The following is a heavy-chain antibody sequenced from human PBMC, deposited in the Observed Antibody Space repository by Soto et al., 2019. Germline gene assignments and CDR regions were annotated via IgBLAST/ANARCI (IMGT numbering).Heavy chain of an antibody. Sequence: QVQLVQSGAEVKKPGASVKVSCKASGYTFTIYGISWVRQAPGQGLEWMGWISAYNGNTNYAQKLKDRVTMTTDTTTATAYMELRSLGSDDTAVYYCARQYIGSLEYWGQGTLVTVSS. CDR2: ISAYNGNT. D-gene: IGHD1-26*01. CDR1: GYTFTIYG. J-gene: IGHJ4*02. CDR3: ARQYIGSLEY. V-gene: IGHV1-18*01.